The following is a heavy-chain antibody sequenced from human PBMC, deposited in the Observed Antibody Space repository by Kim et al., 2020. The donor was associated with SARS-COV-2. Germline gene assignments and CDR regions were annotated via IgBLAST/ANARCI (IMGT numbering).Heavy chain of an antibody. CDR2: VSANGRTI. Sequence: GGSLRLSCEASGFTFSSHEINWVRQDPGKGLEWISYVSANGRTIYYADSVKGRFTISRDNAKNSLYLQMNSLRAEDTAVYYCARETTVSPDALDIWGQGTMVTVS. CDR1: GFTFSSHE. CDR3: ARETTVSPDALDI. J-gene: IGHJ3*02. V-gene: IGHV3-48*03. D-gene: IGHD4-17*01.